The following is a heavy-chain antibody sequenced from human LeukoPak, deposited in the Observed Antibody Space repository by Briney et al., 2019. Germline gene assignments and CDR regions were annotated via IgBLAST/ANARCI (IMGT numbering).Heavy chain of an antibody. Sequence: ASVKVSCKASGYTFTSYYMHWVRQAPGQGLEWMGIINPSGGSTSYAQKFQGRVTMTRDTSTSTVYMELSSLRSDDTAVYYCARDGPVDYGMDVWGQGTTVTVSS. J-gene: IGHJ6*02. V-gene: IGHV1-46*01. CDR1: GYTFTSYY. CDR3: ARDGPVDYGMDV. CDR2: INPSGGST.